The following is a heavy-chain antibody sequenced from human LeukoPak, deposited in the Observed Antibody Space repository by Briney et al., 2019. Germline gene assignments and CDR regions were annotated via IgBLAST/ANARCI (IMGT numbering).Heavy chain of an antibody. CDR3: ARGAVGVRGVITSNWFDP. V-gene: IGHV1-18*01. Sequence: ASVKVSCKASGYTFTSYGISWVRQAPGQGLEWMGWISAYNGNTNYAQKLQGRVTMTTDTSTSTAYMELRSLRSDDTAVYYCARGAVGVRGVITSNWFDPWGQGTLVTVSS. D-gene: IGHD3-10*02. CDR2: ISAYNGNT. J-gene: IGHJ5*02. CDR1: GYTFTSYG.